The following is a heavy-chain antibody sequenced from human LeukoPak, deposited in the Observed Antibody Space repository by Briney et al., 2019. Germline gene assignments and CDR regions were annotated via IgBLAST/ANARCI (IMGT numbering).Heavy chain of an antibody. CDR3: ARADIVVVPAARWNWFDP. CDR1: GGSISSGGYY. Sequence: SETLSLTCTVSGGSISSGGYYWSWIRQPPGKGLEWIGYIYHSGSTYYNPSLKSRVTISVDRSKNQFSLKLSSVTAADTAVYYCARADIVVVPAARWNWFDPWGQGTLVTVSS. J-gene: IGHJ5*02. V-gene: IGHV4-30-2*01. CDR2: IYHSGST. D-gene: IGHD2-2*01.